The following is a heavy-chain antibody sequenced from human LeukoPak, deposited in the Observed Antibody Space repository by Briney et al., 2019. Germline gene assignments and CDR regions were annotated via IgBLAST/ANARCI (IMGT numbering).Heavy chain of an antibody. CDR1: GFTFSNFG. Sequence: PGGSLRLSCAASGFTFSNFGVHWVRQAPGKGLEWVAGISFDGSSKYYTDRVEGRFTISRDNSKNTLYLQMNSLRPEDTAVYYCARDRRYSDAFDIWGQGTMVTVSS. J-gene: IGHJ3*02. CDR3: ARDRRYSDAFDI. D-gene: IGHD2-15*01. CDR2: ISFDGSSK. V-gene: IGHV3-30*03.